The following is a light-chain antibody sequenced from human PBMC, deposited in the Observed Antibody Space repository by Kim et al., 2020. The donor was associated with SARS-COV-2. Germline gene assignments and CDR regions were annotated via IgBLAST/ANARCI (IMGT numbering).Light chain of an antibody. CDR1: SLRSSY. Sequence: LGQTVRITGQGDSLRSSYASWDQQKPGQAPVLVIYGKNNRPSGIPDRFSGSSSGNTASLTITGAQAEDEADYYCNSRDSSGNHLGVFGGGTKLTVL. J-gene: IGLJ2*01. CDR2: GKN. CDR3: NSRDSSGNHLGV. V-gene: IGLV3-19*01.